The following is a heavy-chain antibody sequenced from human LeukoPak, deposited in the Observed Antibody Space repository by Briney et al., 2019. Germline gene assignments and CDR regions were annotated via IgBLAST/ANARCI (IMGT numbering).Heavy chain of an antibody. CDR3: AKVYASGWSYFDY. Sequence: GGSLRLSCAASGFAFRSYAMSWVRQAPGKGLEWVSGFTGSGDATDYADSVKGRFTISRDNSKNTLSLQTNNLRAEDTAVYYCAKVYASGWSYFDYWGQGTLVTVSS. CDR2: FTGSGDAT. V-gene: IGHV3-23*01. D-gene: IGHD6-19*01. CDR1: GFAFRSYA. J-gene: IGHJ4*02.